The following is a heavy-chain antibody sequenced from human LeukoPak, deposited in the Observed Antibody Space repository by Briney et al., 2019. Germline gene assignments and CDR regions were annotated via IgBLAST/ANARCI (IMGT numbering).Heavy chain of an antibody. CDR3: ARGRDSSGYPAKDSTDY. Sequence: GASVKVSCKASGYTFTGYYMHWVRQAPGQGLEWMGRINPNSGGTNYAQKFQGRVTMTRDTSISTAYMELSRLRSDDTAVYYCARGRDSSGYPAKDSTDYWGQGTLVTVSS. V-gene: IGHV1-2*06. CDR2: INPNSGGT. CDR1: GYTFTGYY. J-gene: IGHJ4*02. D-gene: IGHD3-22*01.